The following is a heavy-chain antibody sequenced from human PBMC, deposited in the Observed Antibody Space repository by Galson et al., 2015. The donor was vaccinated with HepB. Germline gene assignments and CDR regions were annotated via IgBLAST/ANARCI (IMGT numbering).Heavy chain of an antibody. D-gene: IGHD7-27*01. V-gene: IGHV3-48*02. J-gene: IGHJ2*01. Sequence: SLRLSCAASGFTFSSYSMNWVRQAPGKGLEWVSYISSSSSTIYYADSVKGRFTISRDNAKNSLYLQMNSLRDEDTAVYYCARRTGESVGDDWYFDPWGRDTLVTVSS. CDR3: ARRTGESVGDDWYFDP. CDR2: ISSSSSTI. CDR1: GFTFSSYS.